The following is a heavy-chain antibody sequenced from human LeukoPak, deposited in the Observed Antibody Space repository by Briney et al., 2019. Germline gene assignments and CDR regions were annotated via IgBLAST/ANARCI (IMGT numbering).Heavy chain of an antibody. CDR2: MNPNSGNT. Sequence: ASVKVSCKASGYTFTSYDINWVRQATGQGLEWMGWMNPNSGNTGYAQKFQGRVTMTRNTSISTAYMELSSLRSEDTAVYYCARAWRLRWGELSSNPSYWFDPWGQGTLVTVSS. D-gene: IGHD3-16*02. V-gene: IGHV1-8*01. CDR1: GYTFTSYD. CDR3: ARAWRLRWGELSSNPSYWFDP. J-gene: IGHJ5*02.